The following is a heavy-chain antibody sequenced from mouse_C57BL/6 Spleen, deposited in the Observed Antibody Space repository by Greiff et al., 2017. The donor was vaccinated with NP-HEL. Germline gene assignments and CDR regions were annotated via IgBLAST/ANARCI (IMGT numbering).Heavy chain of an antibody. CDR1: GYTFTDYN. CDR3: ARGAVYCNYLDDLDY. V-gene: IGHV1-22*01. D-gene: IGHD2-1*01. Sequence: VQLQQSGPELVKPGASVKMSCKASGYTFTDYNMHWVKQSPGKSLEWIGYINPNNGGTSYNQKFKGKATLTVNKSSSTAYMELRSLTSEDSAIDYCARGAVYCNYLDDLDYWGQGTTLTVSS. CDR2: INPNNGGT. J-gene: IGHJ2*01.